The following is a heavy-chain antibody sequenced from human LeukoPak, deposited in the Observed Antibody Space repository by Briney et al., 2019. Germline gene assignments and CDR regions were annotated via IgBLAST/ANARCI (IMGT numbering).Heavy chain of an antibody. D-gene: IGHD1-26*01. CDR1: GFIFSTYG. V-gene: IGHV3-30*18. J-gene: IGHJ4*02. CDR2: TSSDGSKK. Sequence: GGSLRLSCAASGFIFSTYGMHWVRQAPGKGLEWVAVTSSDGSKKYYADSVKGRYIISRDNSKNTLYLQMNSLSAEDTAVYYCAKKLSGSYFQGPDFWGQGTLVTASS. CDR3: AKKLSGSYFQGPDF.